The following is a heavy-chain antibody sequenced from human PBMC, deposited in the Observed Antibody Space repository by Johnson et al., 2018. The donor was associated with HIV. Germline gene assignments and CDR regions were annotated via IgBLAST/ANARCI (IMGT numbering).Heavy chain of an antibody. D-gene: IGHD3-16*01. CDR2: ISSSGSSR. J-gene: IGHJ3*01. CDR1: GFTFSDYY. CDR3: ARGLWLTPDVFDF. Sequence: QVQLVESGGGVVQPGRSLRLSCAPSGFTFSDYYMSWIRQAPGKGLEWVSYISSSGSSRYYADSVKGRFTVSRDNAKNSLYLQTNSLRADDTAVYYCARGLWLTPDVFDFWGQGTMVTVSS. V-gene: IGHV3-11*04.